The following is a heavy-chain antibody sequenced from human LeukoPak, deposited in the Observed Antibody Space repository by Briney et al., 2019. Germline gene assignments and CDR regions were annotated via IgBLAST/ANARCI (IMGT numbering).Heavy chain of an antibody. CDR1: GGSFSGYH. CDR2: INHSGST. D-gene: IGHD5-18*01. CDR3: ARGRGRGLIQLWLQAYYFDY. Sequence: SETLSLTCAVYGGSFSGYHWSWIRQPPGKGLEWIGEINHSGSTNYNPSLKSRVTISVDTSKNQFSLKLSSVTAADTAVYYCARGRGRGLIQLWLQAYYFDYWGQGTLVTVSS. J-gene: IGHJ4*02. V-gene: IGHV4-34*01.